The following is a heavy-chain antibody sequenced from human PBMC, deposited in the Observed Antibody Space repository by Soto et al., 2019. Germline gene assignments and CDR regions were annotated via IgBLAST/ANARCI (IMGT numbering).Heavy chain of an antibody. CDR1: GFTFEAYT. CDR3: AKDSYDILTGQKRYFDS. J-gene: IGHJ4*02. D-gene: IGHD3-9*01. CDR2: ISWDGGIT. V-gene: IGHV3-43*01. Sequence: EVHLVESGGVVVQPGGSLRLSCVVSGFTFEAYTMHWVRQGPGKGLEWVSLISWDGGITHYADSVKGRFTIARDNGKNSLFLEMSSLRPDDTALYYCAKDSYDILTGQKRYFDSWGQGTRVTVSA.